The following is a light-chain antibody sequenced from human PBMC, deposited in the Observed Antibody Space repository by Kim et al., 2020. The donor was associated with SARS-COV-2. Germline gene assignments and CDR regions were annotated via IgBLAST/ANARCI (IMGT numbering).Light chain of an antibody. CDR3: CSYAGSYIFV. CDR2: DVS. CDR1: SSDVGDYDY. J-gene: IGLJ3*02. Sequence: GQSVTISCTGTSSDVGDYDYVSWYQHHPGKAPKLMIYDVSERPSGVPDRFSASKSGNTASLTIPGLQAEDEAEYYCCSYAGSYIFVFGGGTQLTVL. V-gene: IGLV2-11*01.